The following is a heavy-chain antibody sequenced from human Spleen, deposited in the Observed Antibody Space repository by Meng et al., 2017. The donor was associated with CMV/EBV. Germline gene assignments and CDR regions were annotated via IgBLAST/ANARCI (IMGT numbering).Heavy chain of an antibody. CDR3: ARVLSSGWYWGMDV. J-gene: IGHJ6*02. V-gene: IGHV4-61*05. Sequence: SETLSLTCTVSGGPISSSSYYWGWIRQPPGKGLEWIGYIYYSGSTNYNPSLKSRVTISVDTSKNQFSLKLSSVTAADTAVYYCARVLSSGWYWGMDVWGQGTTVTVSS. CDR2: IYYSGST. CDR1: GGPISSSSYY. D-gene: IGHD6-19*01.